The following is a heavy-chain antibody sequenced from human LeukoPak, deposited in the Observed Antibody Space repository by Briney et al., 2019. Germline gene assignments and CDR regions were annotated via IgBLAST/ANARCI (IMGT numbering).Heavy chain of an antibody. J-gene: IGHJ4*02. CDR1: GYTLTELS. CDR2: FDPEDGET. D-gene: IGHD5/OR15-5a*01. CDR3: ATASLYVYYYFDY. V-gene: IGHV1-24*01. Sequence: GSSVKVSCKVSGYTLTELSMHWVRQAPGEGLEWMGGFDPEDGETIYAQKFQGRVTMTEDTSTDTAYMELSSLRSEDTAVYYCATASLYVYYYFDYWGQGTLVTVSS.